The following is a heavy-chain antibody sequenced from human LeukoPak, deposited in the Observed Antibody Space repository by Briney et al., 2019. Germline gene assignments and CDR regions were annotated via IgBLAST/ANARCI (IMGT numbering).Heavy chain of an antibody. CDR1: RVAFSGYY. D-gene: IGHD5-18*01. Sequence: PSETLSLTCAVYRVAFSGYYWSCIRQPPGKGLEWIGEINHSGSTNYNPSLKSRVTISVDTSKNQFSLKLSSVTAADTAVYYCARGVIQLWSYGMDVWGQGTTVTVSS. CDR3: ARGVIQLWSYGMDV. J-gene: IGHJ6*02. V-gene: IGHV4-34*01. CDR2: INHSGST.